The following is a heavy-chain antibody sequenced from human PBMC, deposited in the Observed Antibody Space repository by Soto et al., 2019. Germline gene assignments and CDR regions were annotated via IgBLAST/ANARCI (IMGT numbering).Heavy chain of an antibody. Sequence: GGSVRLSCAASGFTFSSYWMSWVRQAPGKGLEWVANINQDGSEKYYVDSVKGRFTISRDNAKDSLYLQMNSLRAEDTAVYYCARDVIAVAATFDYWGQGTLVTVSS. CDR2: INQDGSEK. CDR1: GFTFSSYW. D-gene: IGHD6-19*01. V-gene: IGHV3-7*03. J-gene: IGHJ4*02. CDR3: ARDVIAVAATFDY.